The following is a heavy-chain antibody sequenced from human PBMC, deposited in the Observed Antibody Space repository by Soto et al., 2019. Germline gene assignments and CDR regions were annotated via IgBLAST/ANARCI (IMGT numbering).Heavy chain of an antibody. CDR3: ARSSQSTVTNFDY. Sequence: SETLSLTCTVSGGSISSGGYYWSWIRQHPGKGLEWIGYIYCSGSTYYNPSLKSRVTISVDTSKNQFSLKLSSVTAADTAVYYCARSSQSTVTNFDYWGQGTLVTVSS. V-gene: IGHV4-31*03. J-gene: IGHJ4*02. CDR1: GGSISSGGYY. D-gene: IGHD4-17*01. CDR2: IYCSGST.